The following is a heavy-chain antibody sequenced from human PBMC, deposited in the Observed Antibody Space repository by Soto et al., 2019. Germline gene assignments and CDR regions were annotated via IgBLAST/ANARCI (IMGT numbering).Heavy chain of an antibody. CDR1: GYSISSGYY. D-gene: IGHD6-19*01. CDR3: ARDSANYSTGWYVLSYYYGMDV. Sequence: SETLSLTCAVSGYSISSGYYWGWIRQPPGKGLEWIGSTYHSGSTYYNPPLKSRVTISVDTSKNQFSLKLSSVTAADTAVYYCARDSANYSTGWYVLSYYYGMDVWGQGTTVT. V-gene: IGHV4-38-2*02. CDR2: TYHSGST. J-gene: IGHJ6*02.